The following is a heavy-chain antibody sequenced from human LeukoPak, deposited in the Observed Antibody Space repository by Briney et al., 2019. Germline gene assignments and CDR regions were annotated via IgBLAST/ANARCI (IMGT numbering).Heavy chain of an antibody. CDR1: GGSFSGYY. D-gene: IGHD2-2*01. V-gene: IGHV4-34*01. CDR3: ARSEDCGSSSCYWFGP. CDR2: INRPGIT. Sequence: SETLSLTCAVYGGSFSGYYWSWIRQSPGKGLEWIGEINRPGITKYNPSLESRVTISLDTSKNQFSLRLTSATAADTAMYYCARSEDCGSSSCYWFGPWGQGTLVTVSS. J-gene: IGHJ5*02.